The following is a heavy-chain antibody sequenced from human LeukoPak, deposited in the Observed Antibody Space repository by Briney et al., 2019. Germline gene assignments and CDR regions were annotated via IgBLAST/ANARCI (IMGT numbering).Heavy chain of an antibody. V-gene: IGHV4-61*02. J-gene: IGHJ4*02. CDR1: GGSISSGSYY. CDR2: IYTSGST. CDR3: ARGGYCSSTSCYDY. D-gene: IGHD2-2*01. Sequence: PSETLSLTCTVSGGSISSGSYYWRWIRQPAGKGLEWIGRIYTSGSTNYNPSLKSRVTISVDTSKNQFSLKLSSVTAADTAVYYCARGGYCSSTSCYDYWGQGTLVTVSS.